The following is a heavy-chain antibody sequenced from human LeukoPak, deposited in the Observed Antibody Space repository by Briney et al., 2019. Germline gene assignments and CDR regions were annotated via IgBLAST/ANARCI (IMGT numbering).Heavy chain of an antibody. CDR1: GGSFSGYY. Sequence: TSETPSLTCAVYGGSFSGYYWSWIRQPPGKGLEWIGEINHSGSTNYNPSLKSRVTISVDTSKNQFSLKLSSVTAADTAVYYCARGVVVPAAPFKDVWGQGTTVTVSS. CDR3: ARGVVVPAAPFKDV. CDR2: INHSGST. J-gene: IGHJ6*02. V-gene: IGHV4-34*01. D-gene: IGHD2-2*01.